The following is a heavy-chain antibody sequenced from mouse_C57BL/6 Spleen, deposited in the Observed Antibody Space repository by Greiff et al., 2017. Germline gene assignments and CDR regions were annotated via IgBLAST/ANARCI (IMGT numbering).Heavy chain of an antibody. CDR2: ISDGGSYT. J-gene: IGHJ3*01. CDR3: ARQSKLTGPFAY. V-gene: IGHV5-4*03. Sequence: EVKLQESGGGLVKPGGSLKLSCAASGFTFSSYAMSWVRQTPEKRLEWVATISDGGSYTYYPDNVKGRFTISRDNAKNNLYLQMSHLKSEDTAMYYCARQSKLTGPFAYWGQGTLVTVSA. CDR1: GFTFSSYA. D-gene: IGHD4-1*01.